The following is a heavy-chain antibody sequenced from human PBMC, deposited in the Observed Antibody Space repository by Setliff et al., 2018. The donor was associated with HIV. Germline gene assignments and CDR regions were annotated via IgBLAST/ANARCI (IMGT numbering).Heavy chain of an antibody. D-gene: IGHD3-16*01. Sequence: PSETLSLTCALYGGSFRDYYWSWIRQPPGMGLEWIGEVNRGRRTNYNPSLKSRVTISVDTSKNQFSLKLSSVTAADTAVYYCARAGGGGRWLHLSYWYFDLWGRGTLVTVSS. V-gene: IGHV4-34*01. CDR1: GGSFRDYY. CDR3: ARAGGGGRWLHLSYWYFDL. CDR2: VNRGRRT. J-gene: IGHJ2*01.